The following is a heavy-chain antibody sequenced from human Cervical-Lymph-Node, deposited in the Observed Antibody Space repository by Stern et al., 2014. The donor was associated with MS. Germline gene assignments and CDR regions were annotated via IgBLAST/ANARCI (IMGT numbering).Heavy chain of an antibody. CDR1: GYTFIDYY. J-gene: IGHJ3*01. CDR2: INLSDGAT. D-gene: IGHD1-26*01. CDR3: AREGADNDAFDV. Sequence: QVQLGQSGAEVKKPGSSVTASSRTSGYTFIDYYIHGVRQAPGKGLEWMGIINLSDGATTYAQKVQGRVTMTRDTSTNTAYMQLGSLTSEDTAVFFCAREGADNDAFDVWGQGTMVTVSS. V-gene: IGHV1-46*03.